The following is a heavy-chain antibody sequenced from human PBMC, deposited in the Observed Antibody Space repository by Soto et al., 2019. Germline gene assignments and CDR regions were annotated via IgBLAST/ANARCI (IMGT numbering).Heavy chain of an antibody. V-gene: IGHV4-39*01. CDR3: ASLGFGRSSGAFDI. J-gene: IGHJ3*02. D-gene: IGHD6-6*01. CDR2: IYYSGST. CDR1: GGSISSSSYY. Sequence: PSETLSLTCTVSGGSISSSSYYWGWIRQPPGKGLEWIGSIYYSGSTYYNPSLKSRVTISVDTSKNQFSLKLSSVTAADAAVYYCASLGFGRSSGAFDIWGHGTKVTVSS.